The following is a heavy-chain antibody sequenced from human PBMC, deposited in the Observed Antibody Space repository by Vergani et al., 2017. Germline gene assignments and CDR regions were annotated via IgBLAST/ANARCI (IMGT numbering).Heavy chain of an antibody. J-gene: IGHJ4*02. CDR2: IYTSGST. CDR1: GGSISSGSYY. D-gene: IGHD6-13*01. CDR3: ASSEVYSSSSSFDY. Sequence: QVQLQESGPGLVKPSQTLSLTFTVSGGSISSGSYYWSWIRQPAGKGLEWIGRIYTSGSTNYNPSLKSRVTISVDTSKNQFSLKLSSVTAADTAVYYCASSEVYSSSSSFDYWGQGTLVTVSS. V-gene: IGHV4-61*02.